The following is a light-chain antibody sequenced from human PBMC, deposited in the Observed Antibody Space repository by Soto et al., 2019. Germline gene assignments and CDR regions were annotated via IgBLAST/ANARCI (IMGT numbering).Light chain of an antibody. J-gene: IGKJ3*01. CDR2: GAS. V-gene: IGKV1-39*01. CDR3: QQSYTAPYT. CDR1: RSISNY. Sequence: DIQMTQSPSSLSASVGDAVSLTCRASRSISNYLNWYQQKPGISPKLLISGASSLQRGVQSRFSGGGSGTTFTLTITRLQPDDFANYCWQQSYTAPYTFGPGTKVDIK.